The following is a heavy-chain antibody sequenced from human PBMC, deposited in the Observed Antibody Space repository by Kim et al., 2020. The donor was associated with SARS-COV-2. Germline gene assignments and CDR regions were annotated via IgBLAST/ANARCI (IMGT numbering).Heavy chain of an antibody. CDR2: INHSGST. J-gene: IGHJ4*02. CDR1: GGSFSGYY. Sequence: SETLSLTCAVYGGSFSGYYLSWIRQPPGKGLEWIGEINHSGSTNYNPSLKSRVTISVDTSKNQFSLKLSSVTAADTAVYYCARAQIRYWAYYFDYWGQGTLVTVSS. V-gene: IGHV4-34*01. CDR3: ARAQIRYWAYYFDY. D-gene: IGHD3-9*01.